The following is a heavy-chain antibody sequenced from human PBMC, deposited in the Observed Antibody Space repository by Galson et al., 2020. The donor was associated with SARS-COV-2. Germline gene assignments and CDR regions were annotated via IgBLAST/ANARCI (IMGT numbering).Heavy chain of an antibody. D-gene: IGHD3-3*01. Sequence: SETLSLTCTVSGGSISSYYWSWIRQPPGKGLEWIGYIYYSGSTNYNPSLKSRVTISVDTSKNQFSLKLSSVTAADTAVYYCARGEYYDFWSGPSAYAFDIWGQGTMVTVSS. J-gene: IGHJ3*02. CDR2: IYYSGST. CDR1: GGSISSYY. CDR3: ARGEYYDFWSGPSAYAFDI. V-gene: IGHV4-59*13.